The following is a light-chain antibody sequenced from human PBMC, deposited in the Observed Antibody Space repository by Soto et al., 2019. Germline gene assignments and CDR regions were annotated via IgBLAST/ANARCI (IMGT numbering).Light chain of an antibody. J-gene: IGLJ2*01. CDR1: SSDVGSYTL. Sequence: QSALTQPASVSGSPGQSITISCTGTSSDVGSYTLVSWYQQHPGKAPKLMIYEGSKRPSGVSNRFSGSKSGNTASLTISGLQAEDEADYYCCSYAATGVFGGGTQLTVL. CDR3: CSYAATGV. CDR2: EGS. V-gene: IGLV2-23*01.